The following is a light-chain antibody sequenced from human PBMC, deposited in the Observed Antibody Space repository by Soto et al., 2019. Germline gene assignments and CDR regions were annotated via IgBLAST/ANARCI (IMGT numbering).Light chain of an antibody. Sequence: QSVLTQPPSVSGAPGQRVTISCTGNSYNIGAGYEVHWYQKLPGTAPKLLIYGNSNRPSGVPDRFSGSKSGTSASLTITGLQAEDEADYYCQSFDSGLSVLFGGGTQLTVL. CDR1: SYNIGAGYE. J-gene: IGLJ2*01. CDR2: GNS. CDR3: QSFDSGLSVL. V-gene: IGLV1-40*01.